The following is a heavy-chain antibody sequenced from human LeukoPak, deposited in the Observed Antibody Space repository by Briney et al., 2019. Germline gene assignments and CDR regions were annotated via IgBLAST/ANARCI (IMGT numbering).Heavy chain of an antibody. CDR2: IRYDGSNK. D-gene: IGHD2-2*01. CDR1: GFTFSSYA. CDR3: AKQGVICSSTSCYGYFDS. V-gene: IGHV3-30*02. Sequence: PGGSLRLSCAASGFTFSSYAMHWVRQAPGKGLEWVTFIRYDGSNKYYADSVKGRFTISRDNSQNTLYLQMNSLRGEDTAVYYCAKQGVICSSTSCYGYFDSWGQGTLVTVSS. J-gene: IGHJ4*02.